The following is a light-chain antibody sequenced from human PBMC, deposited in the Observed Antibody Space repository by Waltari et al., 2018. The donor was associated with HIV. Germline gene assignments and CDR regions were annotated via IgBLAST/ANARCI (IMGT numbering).Light chain of an antibody. V-gene: IGKV3-15*01. Sequence: EILMTQSPATLSVSPGERATLSCRASQSVNSNLAWYQQKPGQTPRLLIYCTSTRATDIPARFSGSGSGTEVTLTISSLQSEDFAVYYCHHYNNWRETFGQGTKVEIK. CDR3: HHYNNWRET. J-gene: IGKJ1*01. CDR2: CTS. CDR1: QSVNSN.